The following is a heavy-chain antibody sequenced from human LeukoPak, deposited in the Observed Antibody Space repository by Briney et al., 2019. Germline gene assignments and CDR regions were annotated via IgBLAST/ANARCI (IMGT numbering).Heavy chain of an antibody. J-gene: IGHJ6*02. CDR2: IYTSGST. D-gene: IGHD3-16*01. CDR3: ARERSLGTFVGYYYGMDV. CDR1: GGSISSGSYY. V-gene: IGHV4-61*02. Sequence: SETLSLTCTVSGGSISSGSYYWSWIRQPAGKGLEWIGRIYTSGSTNYNPSLKSRVTISVDTSKNQFSLKLSSVTAADTAVYYCARERSLGTFVGYYYGMDVWGQGTTVTVSS.